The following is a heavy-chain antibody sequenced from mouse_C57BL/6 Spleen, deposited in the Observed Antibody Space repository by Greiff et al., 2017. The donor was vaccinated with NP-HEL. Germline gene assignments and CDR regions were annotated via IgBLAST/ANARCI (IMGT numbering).Heavy chain of an antibody. CDR3: ANYYGSSDWYFDV. V-gene: IGHV1-22*01. D-gene: IGHD1-1*01. CDR2: INPNNGGT. CDR1: GYTFTDYN. Sequence: EVQLQQSGPELVKPGASVKMSCKASGYTFTDYNMHWVKQSHGKSLEWIGYINPNNGGTSYNQKFKGKGTLTVNKSSSTAYMERRSLTSEDSAVYYWANYYGSSDWYFDVWGTGTTVTVSS. J-gene: IGHJ1*03.